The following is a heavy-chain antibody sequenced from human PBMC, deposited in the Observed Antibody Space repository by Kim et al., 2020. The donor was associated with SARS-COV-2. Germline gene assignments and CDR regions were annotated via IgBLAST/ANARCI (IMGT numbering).Heavy chain of an antibody. CDR1: RFIFTNYW. Sequence: GGSLRLSCAASRFIFTNYWMSWVRQAPGRGLEWVANIKEDGTEKDYMGSLRGRFTISRDNARNSVYLQMNSLRVDDTAVYYCARLVTDAFDSWGQGTVVTVSS. CDR2: IKEDGTEK. V-gene: IGHV3-7*01. D-gene: IGHD2-21*01. J-gene: IGHJ3*02. CDR3: ARLVTDAFDS.